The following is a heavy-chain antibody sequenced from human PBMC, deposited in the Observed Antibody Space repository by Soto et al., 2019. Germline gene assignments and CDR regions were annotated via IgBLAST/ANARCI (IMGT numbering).Heavy chain of an antibody. Sequence: QITLKESGPTLVKPTQTLTLTCTFSGFSLTTTGVGVGWIRQPPGKALEWLAIIYWDDDKRYSPSLKSRLTITKDTSKHQVVLTMTNMDPADTATYFCAHRAVLCSGGTCYSPPFDFWGHGTLVNVSS. J-gene: IGHJ4*01. CDR2: IYWDDDK. V-gene: IGHV2-5*02. CDR1: GFSLTTTGVG. CDR3: AHRAVLCSGGTCYSPPFDF. D-gene: IGHD2-15*01.